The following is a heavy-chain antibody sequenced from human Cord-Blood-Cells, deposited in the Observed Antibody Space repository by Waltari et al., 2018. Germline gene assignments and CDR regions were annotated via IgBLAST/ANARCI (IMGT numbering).Heavy chain of an antibody. CDR2: IYWDDDK. V-gene: IGHV2-5*02. D-gene: IGHD6-6*01. Sequence: QITLKESGPTLVKPTQTLTLTCTFSGFSLSTSGVGVGWIRQPPGKALEWLALIYWDDDKRYSPTLKSGLNITKDTSKNQVVLTMTNMDPVDTATYYCAHYSVRIAARPFDYWGQGTLVTVSS. J-gene: IGHJ4*02. CDR3: AHYSVRIAARPFDY. CDR1: GFSLSTSGVG.